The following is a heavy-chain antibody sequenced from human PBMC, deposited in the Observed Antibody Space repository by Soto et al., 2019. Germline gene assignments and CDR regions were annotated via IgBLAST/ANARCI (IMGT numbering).Heavy chain of an antibody. CDR1: GFTFSSYA. D-gene: IGHD6-19*01. CDR2: ISGSGGSI. V-gene: IGHV3-23*01. Sequence: PGGSLRLSCAASGFTFSSYAMNWVRQAPGKGQEWVSAISGSGGSIYYADSVKGRFTISRDNSKNMLFLQMNSLRAEDTAVYYCSKTTTARIAVAPRGLFDYWGQGTLVTVAS. CDR3: SKTTTARIAVAPRGLFDY. J-gene: IGHJ4*02.